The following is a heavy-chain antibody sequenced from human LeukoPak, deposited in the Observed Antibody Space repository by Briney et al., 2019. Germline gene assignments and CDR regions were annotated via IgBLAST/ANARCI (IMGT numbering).Heavy chain of an antibody. V-gene: IGHV3-53*01. CDR3: ARDLHPRLTGYFDY. Sequence: GGSLRLSCAASGFTFSSYAMSWVRQSPVKGLEWVSVIYSGGSTYYADSVEGRFTVSRDNSKDTLYLEMKSLRAEDTAVYYCARDLHPRLTGYFDYWGQGTLVTVSS. D-gene: IGHD3-16*01. CDR1: GFTFSSYA. J-gene: IGHJ4*02. CDR2: IYSGGST.